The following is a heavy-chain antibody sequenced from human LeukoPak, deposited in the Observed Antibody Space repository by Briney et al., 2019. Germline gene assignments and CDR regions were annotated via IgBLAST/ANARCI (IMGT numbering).Heavy chain of an antibody. J-gene: IGHJ6*03. D-gene: IGHD3-22*01. V-gene: IGHV4-38-2*02. CDR3: ARAGYYYDSSGYYPRGYYYYYMDV. CDR1: GYSISSGYY. Sequence: SETLSLTCTVSGYSISSGYYWGWIRQPPGKGLEWIGSIYHSGSTYYNLSLKSRVTISVDTSKNQFSLKLSSVTAADTAVYYCARAGYYYDSSGYYPRGYYYYYMDVWGNGTTVTISS. CDR2: IYHSGST.